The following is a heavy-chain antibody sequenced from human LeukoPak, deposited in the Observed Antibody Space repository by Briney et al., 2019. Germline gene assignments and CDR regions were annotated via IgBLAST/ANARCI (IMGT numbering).Heavy chain of an antibody. CDR2: ISAYNGNT. CDR3: ARDGGKKEMATMRVYYYYMDV. D-gene: IGHD5-24*01. Sequence: APVKVSCNAADYTFTSYGISWVRQAPGQGLEWMGWISAYNGNTNNAQKLQSRVTMTTDTSPSTAYMELRSLRSDDTAVYYCARDGGKKEMATMRVYYYYMDVWGKGTTVTVSS. J-gene: IGHJ6*03. V-gene: IGHV1-18*01. CDR1: DYTFTSYG.